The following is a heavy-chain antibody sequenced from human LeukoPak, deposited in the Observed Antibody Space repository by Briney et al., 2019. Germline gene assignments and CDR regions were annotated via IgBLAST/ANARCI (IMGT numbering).Heavy chain of an antibody. V-gene: IGHV1-2*02. CDR3: ARLAVAGGFDY. D-gene: IGHD6-19*01. CDR2: INPNSGGT. Sequence: ASVKVSCKASGYTFTGYYMHWVRQAPGQGLEWMGWINPNSGGTNCAQKFQGRVTMTRDTSISTAYMELSRLRSDDTAVYYCARLAVAGGFDYWGQGTLVTVSS. CDR1: GYTFTGYY. J-gene: IGHJ4*02.